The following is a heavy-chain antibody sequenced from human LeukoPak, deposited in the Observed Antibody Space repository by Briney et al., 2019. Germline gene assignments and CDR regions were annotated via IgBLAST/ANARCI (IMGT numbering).Heavy chain of an antibody. CDR2: IYYSGST. Sequence: TLSLTCTVSGGSISSGGYYWSWIRQHPGKGLEWIGYIYYSGSTYYNPSLKSRVTISVDTSKNQFSLKLSSVTAADTAVYYCARDAIAAPLLDYYYGMDVWGQGTTVTVSS. D-gene: IGHD6-6*01. J-gene: IGHJ6*02. V-gene: IGHV4-31*03. CDR1: GGSISSGGYY. CDR3: ARDAIAAPLLDYYYGMDV.